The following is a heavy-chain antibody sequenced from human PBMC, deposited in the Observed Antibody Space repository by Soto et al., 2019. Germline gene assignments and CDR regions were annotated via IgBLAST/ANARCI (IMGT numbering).Heavy chain of an antibody. V-gene: IGHV1-69*06. D-gene: IGHD2-15*01. Sequence: SVKVSCKASGGTFSSYAISWVRQAPGQGLEWMGGIIPIFGTANYAQKFQGRVTITADKSTSTAYMELSGLRSEDTAVYYCARDAEVVVVAATTLQWFDPWGQGTLVT. J-gene: IGHJ5*02. CDR1: GGTFSSYA. CDR2: IIPIFGTA. CDR3: ARDAEVVVVAATTLQWFDP.